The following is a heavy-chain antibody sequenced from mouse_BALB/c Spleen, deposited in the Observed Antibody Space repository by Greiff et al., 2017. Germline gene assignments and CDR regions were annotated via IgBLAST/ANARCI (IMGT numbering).Heavy chain of an antibody. V-gene: IGHV1-80*01. J-gene: IGHJ3*01. CDR2: IYPGDGDT. Sequence: QVQLQQSGAELVRPGSSVKISCKASGYAFSSYWMNWVKQRPGQGLEWIGQIYPGDGDTNYNGKFKGKATLTADKSSSTAYMQLSSLTSEDSAVYFCARSEVRRNFAYWGQGTLVTVSA. CDR1: GYAFSSYW. D-gene: IGHD2-14*01. CDR3: ARSEVRRNFAY.